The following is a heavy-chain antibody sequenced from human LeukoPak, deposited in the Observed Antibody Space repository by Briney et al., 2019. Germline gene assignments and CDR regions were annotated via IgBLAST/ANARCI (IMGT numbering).Heavy chain of an antibody. V-gene: IGHV4-4*07. CDR1: GGSISSFH. Sequence: SETLSLTCTVSGGSISSFHLSWIRQPAGKGLEWIGRVYTSGGTNYNPSLKSRVTMSVDTSKNQFYLKVTSVTAADTAVYYCAKDRGSAYWGQGTLVTVSS. D-gene: IGHD3-10*01. J-gene: IGHJ4*02. CDR2: VYTSGGT. CDR3: AKDRGSAY.